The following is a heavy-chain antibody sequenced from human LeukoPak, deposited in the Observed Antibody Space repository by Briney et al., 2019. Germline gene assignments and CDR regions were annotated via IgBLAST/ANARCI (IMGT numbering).Heavy chain of an antibody. V-gene: IGHV4-39*07. CDR1: GGSISSSGYY. D-gene: IGHD7-27*01. CDR2: INHSGST. Sequence: PSETLSLTCTVSGGSISSSGYYWSWIRQPPGKGLEWIGEINHSGSTNYNPSLKSRVTISVDTSKNQFSLKLSSVTAADTAVYYCARDGEGTGDRYYYYMDVWGKGTTVTISS. CDR3: ARDGEGTGDRYYYYMDV. J-gene: IGHJ6*03.